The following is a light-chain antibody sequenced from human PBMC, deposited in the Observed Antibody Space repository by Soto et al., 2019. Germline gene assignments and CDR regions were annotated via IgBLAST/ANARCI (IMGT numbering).Light chain of an antibody. J-gene: IGLJ3*02. Sequence: QSALTQPASVSGSPGQSITISCTGTSSDLAIYNYVSWYQQQPGKAPKLMIYQVTNRPSGVSNRFSGSRSGNTASLTISGLQSEDEGNYYCSSYTRGSTLVFGGGTKVTVL. CDR2: QVT. CDR1: SSDLAIYNY. V-gene: IGLV2-14*01. CDR3: SSYTRGSTLV.